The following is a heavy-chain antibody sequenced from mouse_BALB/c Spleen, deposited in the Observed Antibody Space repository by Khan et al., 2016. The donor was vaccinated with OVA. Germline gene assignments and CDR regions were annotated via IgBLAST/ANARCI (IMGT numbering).Heavy chain of an antibody. CDR2: IWSDGST. J-gene: IGHJ4*01. Sequence: QVQLKLSGPGLVAPSQSLSITCTISGFSLTNYGVHWVRQPPGKGLEWLVVIWSDGSTTYNSALKSRLSISKDISKSQVFLKMNSLQTDDKAMYYRARQPYYHYYIMDYWGQGTSVTVSS. D-gene: IGHD2-10*01. CDR1: GFSLTNYG. CDR3: ARQPYYHYYIMDY. V-gene: IGHV2-6-1*01.